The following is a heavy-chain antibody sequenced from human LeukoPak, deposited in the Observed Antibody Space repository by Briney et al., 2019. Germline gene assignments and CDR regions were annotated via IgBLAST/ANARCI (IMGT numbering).Heavy chain of an antibody. D-gene: IGHD1-1*01. CDR3: AKRNGF. V-gene: IGHV3-30*18. CDR2: ISYDGNNK. CDR1: GFTFSSYD. Sequence: PGGSLRLSCAASGFTFSSYDMHWVRQAPGKGLEWVAIISYDGNNKYYADSVKGRFTISRDNSKNTLYLQMNTLRVEDTAVYYCAKRNGFWGQGAWSPSPQ. J-gene: IGHJ1*01.